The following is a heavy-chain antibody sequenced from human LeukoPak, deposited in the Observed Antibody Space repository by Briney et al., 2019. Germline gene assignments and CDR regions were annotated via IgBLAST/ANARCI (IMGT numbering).Heavy chain of an antibody. V-gene: IGHV4-59*01. CDR3: AGAPNQHYFDY. Sequence: PSETLSLTCPVSSGSITSYYWSWIRQPPGNGLEYIGHIYCTGTTDYNPSLKSRVTMSVDTSKSQLSLRLISVTASDTAVYFCAGAPNQHYFDYWGQGTLVAVSS. CDR2: IYCTGTT. CDR1: SGSITSYY. J-gene: IGHJ4*02.